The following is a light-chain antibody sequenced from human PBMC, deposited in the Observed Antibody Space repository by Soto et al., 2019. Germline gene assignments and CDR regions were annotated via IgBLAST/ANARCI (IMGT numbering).Light chain of an antibody. Sequence: QSALTQPTSVSGSPGQSITISCTGTSTDVGGYNYVSCYQQHPGKAPKLIIYEVSNRPSGVSHRFSGSKSGNTASLTISGLQAEDEDDYYCRSYTSSSTYVFGSGTKLTVL. V-gene: IGLV2-14*01. CDR2: EVS. CDR1: STDVGGYNY. CDR3: RSYTSSSTYV. J-gene: IGLJ1*01.